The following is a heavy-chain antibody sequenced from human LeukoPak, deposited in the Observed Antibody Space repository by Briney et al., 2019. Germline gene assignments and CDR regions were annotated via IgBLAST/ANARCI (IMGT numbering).Heavy chain of an antibody. J-gene: IGHJ5*02. V-gene: IGHV4-38-2*02. CDR3: ARVILRGRFDP. Sequence: SETLSLTCTVSGYSISSGYYWGWIRQPPGKGLEWIGSFYHSGTTYYNPSLRSRVTISVDTSKNQFSLKLSSVTAGDTAVYYCARVILRGRFDPWGQGTLVTVSS. CDR2: FYHSGTT. CDR1: GYSISSGYY. D-gene: IGHD2-21*01.